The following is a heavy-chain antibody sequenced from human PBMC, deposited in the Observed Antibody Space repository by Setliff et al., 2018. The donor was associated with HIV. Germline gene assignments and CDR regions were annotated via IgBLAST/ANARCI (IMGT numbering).Heavy chain of an antibody. V-gene: IGHV1-8*02. CDR3: VIGSAARPFDY. J-gene: IGHJ4*02. CDR2: MNPNSGNT. Sequence: ASVKVSCKASGGTFSSYAINWVRQAPGQGLEWMGWMNPNSGNTGYAQKFQGRVTMTSNTSISTAYMELSSLRSEATAVYYCVIGSAARPFDYWGQGTLVTVSS. CDR1: GGTFSSYA. D-gene: IGHD6-6*01.